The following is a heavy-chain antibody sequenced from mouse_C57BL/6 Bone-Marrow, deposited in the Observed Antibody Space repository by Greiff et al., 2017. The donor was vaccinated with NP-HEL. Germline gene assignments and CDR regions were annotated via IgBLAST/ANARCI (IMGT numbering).Heavy chain of an antibody. V-gene: IGHV1-55*01. CDR3: ARFNWDYFDY. CDR2: IYPGSGST. Sequence: VKLVESGAELVKPGASVKMSCKASGYTFTSYWITWVKQRPGQGLEWIGDIYPGSGSTNYNEKFKSKATLTVDTSSSTAYMQLSSLTSEDSAVYYCARFNWDYFDYWGQGTTLTVSS. CDR1: GYTFTSYW. J-gene: IGHJ2*01. D-gene: IGHD4-1*01.